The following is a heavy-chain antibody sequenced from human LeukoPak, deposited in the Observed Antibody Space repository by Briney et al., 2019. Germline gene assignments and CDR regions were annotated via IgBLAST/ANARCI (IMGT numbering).Heavy chain of an antibody. Sequence: GGSLRLSCAASGFTFSSYAMSWVRQAPGKGLEWVSAISGSGGSTYYADSVKGRFTISRDNSKNTLYLQMNSLRAEDTAVYYCAKVSVLVVVVAANDYWGQGTLVTVSS. D-gene: IGHD2-15*01. V-gene: IGHV3-23*01. CDR1: GFTFSSYA. CDR3: AKVSVLVVVVAANDY. CDR2: ISGSGGST. J-gene: IGHJ4*02.